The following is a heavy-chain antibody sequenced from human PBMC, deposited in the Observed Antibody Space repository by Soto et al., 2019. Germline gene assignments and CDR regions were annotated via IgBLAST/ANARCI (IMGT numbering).Heavy chain of an antibody. V-gene: IGHV4-34*01. CDR1: GGFVTSGSYY. Sequence: QVQLQQWGAGLLKPSETLSLTCAVYGGFVTSGSYYWSWIRQPPGKGLEWIGEMSHSGGTHFTPSLKSRVTISGDTSNNQYTLQMSSVTAADTALYYCARVERGTATTVVDAFDIWGPGTIVTVSS. J-gene: IGHJ3*02. D-gene: IGHD1-1*01. CDR3: ARVERGTATTVVDAFDI. CDR2: MSHSGGT.